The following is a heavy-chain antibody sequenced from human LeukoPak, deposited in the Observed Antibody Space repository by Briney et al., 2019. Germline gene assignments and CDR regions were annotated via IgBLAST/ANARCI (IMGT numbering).Heavy chain of an antibody. J-gene: IGHJ6*02. CDR3: ARGGEGYFYYYGMDV. D-gene: IGHD3-10*01. CDR2: INHSGST. V-gene: IGHV4-34*01. Sequence: SETLSLTCAVYGGSFSGYYWSWIRQPPGKGLEWIGEINHSGSTNYNPSLKSRVTISVDTSKNQFSLKLSPVTAADTAVYYCARGGEGYFYYYGMDVWGQGTTVTVSS. CDR1: GGSFSGYY.